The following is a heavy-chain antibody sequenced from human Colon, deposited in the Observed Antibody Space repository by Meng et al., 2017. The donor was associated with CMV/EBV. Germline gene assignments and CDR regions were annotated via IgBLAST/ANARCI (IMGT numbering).Heavy chain of an antibody. CDR2: ISDTGHTL. CDR3: ARVGGNSDMDV. Sequence: GGSLRLSCAASGFTFSSYWMSWVRQAPGKGLEWVSYISDTGHTLYYADSVQGRFTVSRDNAKSSLYLEMQSLRVEDTAVYYCARVGGNSDMDVWGQGTTVTVSS. J-gene: IGHJ6*02. D-gene: IGHD4-23*01. V-gene: IGHV3-48*04. CDR1: GFTFSSYW.